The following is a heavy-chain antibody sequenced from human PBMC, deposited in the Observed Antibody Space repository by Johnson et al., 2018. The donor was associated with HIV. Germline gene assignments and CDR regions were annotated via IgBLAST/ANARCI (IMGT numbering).Heavy chain of an antibody. V-gene: IGHV3-30*04. CDR3: AKDLSVSSL. D-gene: IGHD5/OR15-5a*01. CDR2: ISYDGSNK. Sequence: QVQLVESGGGVVQPGRSLRLSCAASGFTFSSYAMHWVRQAPGKGLEWVAVISYDGSNKYYADSVKGRFTISSDNSKNTLYLQMKSLRAEDTAVYYCAKDLSVSSLWGQGTMVTVSS. CDR1: GFTFSSYA. J-gene: IGHJ3*01.